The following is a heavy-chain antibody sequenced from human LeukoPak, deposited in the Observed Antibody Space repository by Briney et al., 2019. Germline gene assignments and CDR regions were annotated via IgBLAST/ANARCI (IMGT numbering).Heavy chain of an antibody. V-gene: IGHV1-2*02. J-gene: IGHJ5*02. CDR2: INPNSGGT. D-gene: IGHD2-15*01. Sequence: ASVKVSCKASGYTFTGYYMHWVRQAPGQGLEWMGWINPNSGGTNYAQKFQGRVTMTRDTSISTAYMELSRLRSDDTAAYYCARDPLYCSGGSCYNWFDPWGQGTLVTVSS. CDR1: GYTFTGYY. CDR3: ARDPLYCSGGSCYNWFDP.